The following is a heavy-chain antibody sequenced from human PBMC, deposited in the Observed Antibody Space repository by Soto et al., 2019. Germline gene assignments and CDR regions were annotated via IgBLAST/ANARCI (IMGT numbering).Heavy chain of an antibody. CDR3: ARSLSPQSAVAATGFFQQ. CDR2: MYTDGST. V-gene: IGHV3-53*01. J-gene: IGHJ1*01. Sequence: EVQLVESGGGLIQPGGSLRLSCAASGFTVSGNYMSWVRQAPGKGLEWVSVMYTDGSTYYADSVKGRFTISIDNSKNTVFLQMSGLRVEDTAVYYCARSLSPQSAVAATGFFQQWGQGTLVTVSS. D-gene: IGHD6-19*01. CDR1: GFTVSGNY.